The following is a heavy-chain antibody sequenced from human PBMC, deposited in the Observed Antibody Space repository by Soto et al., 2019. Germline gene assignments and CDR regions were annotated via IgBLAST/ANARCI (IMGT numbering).Heavy chain of an antibody. CDR2: INHSGST. V-gene: IGHV4-34*01. D-gene: IGHD3-3*01. Sequence: QVQLQQWGAGLLKPSETLSLTCAVYGGSFSGYYWSWIRQPPGKGLEWIGEINHSGSTNYNPSLKSRVTISVDTSKNQFSLKLSSVTAADTAVYYCARGSKAATIFGVVTNWFDPWGQGTLVTVSS. J-gene: IGHJ5*02. CDR1: GGSFSGYY. CDR3: ARGSKAATIFGVVTNWFDP.